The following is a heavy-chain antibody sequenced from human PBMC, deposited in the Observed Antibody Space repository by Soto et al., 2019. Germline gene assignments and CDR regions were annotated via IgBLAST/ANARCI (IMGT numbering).Heavy chain of an antibody. J-gene: IGHJ4*02. CDR3: ARDPHPSSSWDY. V-gene: IGHV3-21*01. D-gene: IGHD6-13*01. Sequence: GGSLRLSCAASGFTFSSYSMNWVRQAPGKGLEWVSSISSSSSYIFYADSVKGRFTISRDNAKNSLYLQMNSLRAEDTAVYYGARDPHPSSSWDYWGQGTLVTVSS. CDR2: ISSSSSYI. CDR1: GFTFSSYS.